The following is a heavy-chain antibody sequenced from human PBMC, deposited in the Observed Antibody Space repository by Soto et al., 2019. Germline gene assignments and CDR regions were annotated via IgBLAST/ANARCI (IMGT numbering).Heavy chain of an antibody. Sequence: PSDTLSLTCTVSGGSISSGGYYWSWIRQHPGKGLEWIGYIYYSGSTYYNPSLKSRVTISVDTSKNQFSLKLSSVTAADTAVYYCARDPLPYAAAAGTGYYGMDVWGQGTTVTVSS. D-gene: IGHD6-13*01. CDR1: GGSISSGGYY. CDR3: ARDPLPYAAAAGTGYYGMDV. J-gene: IGHJ6*02. V-gene: IGHV4-31*03. CDR2: IYYSGST.